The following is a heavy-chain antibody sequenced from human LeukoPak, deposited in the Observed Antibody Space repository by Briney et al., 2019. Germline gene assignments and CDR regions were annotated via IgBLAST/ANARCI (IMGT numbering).Heavy chain of an antibody. D-gene: IGHD6-13*01. Sequence: GESLKISCKGSGYSLTSYWIGWVRQMPGKGLEWMGIIYPGDSDTRYSPSFQGQVTISADKSISTAYLQWSSLKASDTAMYYCARGGPSSRWVVSWFDPWGQGTLVTVSS. CDR2: IYPGDSDT. CDR3: ARGGPSSRWVVSWFDP. J-gene: IGHJ5*02. CDR1: GYSLTSYW. V-gene: IGHV5-51*01.